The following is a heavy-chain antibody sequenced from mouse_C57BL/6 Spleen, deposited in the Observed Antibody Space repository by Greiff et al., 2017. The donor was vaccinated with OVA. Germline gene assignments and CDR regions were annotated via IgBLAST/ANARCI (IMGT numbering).Heavy chain of an antibody. CDR3: ARRDGGYSNYEGYFDY. Sequence: VQLQQSGAELVRPGASVKLSCTASGYTFTDYYINWVKQRPGQGLEWIARIYPGSGNTYYNEKFKGKATLTAEKSSSTAYMQLSSLTSEDSAVYVCARRDGGYSNYEGYFDYWGQGTTLTVSS. V-gene: IGHV1-76*01. D-gene: IGHD2-5*01. J-gene: IGHJ2*01. CDR2: IYPGSGNT. CDR1: GYTFTDYY.